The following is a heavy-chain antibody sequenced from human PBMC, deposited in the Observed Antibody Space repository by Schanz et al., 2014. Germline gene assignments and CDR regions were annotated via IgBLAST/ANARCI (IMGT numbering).Heavy chain of an antibody. J-gene: IGHJ4*02. CDR3: AKSYDTSGYSGFDY. D-gene: IGHD3-22*01. CDR2: ISYDGTNK. Sequence: QVQLVESGGGVVQPGRSLRLSCAASGFTFSSSTMHWVRQAPGTGLEWVAVISYDGTNKYYADSVKGRFTISRDNSKNTLYLQMNSLRTEDTAVYFCAKSYDTSGYSGFDYWGQGTLVTVSS. CDR1: GFTFSSST. V-gene: IGHV3-30*04.